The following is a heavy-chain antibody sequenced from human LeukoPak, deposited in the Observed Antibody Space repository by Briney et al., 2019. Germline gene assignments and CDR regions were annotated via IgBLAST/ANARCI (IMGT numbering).Heavy chain of an antibody. J-gene: IGHJ3*02. D-gene: IGHD3-3*01. V-gene: IGHV1-69*06. CDR1: GGTFGSYA. CDR3: ATGTQPSGYLSSYDAFGI. Sequence: SVKVSCKASGGTFGSYAISWVRQAPGQGLEWMGGIIPIFGTANYAQKFQGRVTMTEDTSTDTAYMELSSLRSEDTAVYYCATGTQPSGYLSSYDAFGIWGQGTMVTVSS. CDR2: IIPIFGTA.